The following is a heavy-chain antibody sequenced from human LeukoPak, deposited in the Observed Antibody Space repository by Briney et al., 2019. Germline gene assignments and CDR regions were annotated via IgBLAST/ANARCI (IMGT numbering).Heavy chain of an antibody. D-gene: IGHD3-22*01. CDR1: GGSISSGSYY. CDR3: ARSSGYYFEYFHH. CDR2: IYTSGST. J-gene: IGHJ1*01. Sequence: SETLSLTRTVSGGSISSGSYYWSWIRQPAGKGLEWIGRIYTSGSTNYNPSLKSRVTISVDTSKNQFSLKLSSVTAADTAMYYCARSSGYYFEYFHHWGQGTLVTVSS. V-gene: IGHV4-61*02.